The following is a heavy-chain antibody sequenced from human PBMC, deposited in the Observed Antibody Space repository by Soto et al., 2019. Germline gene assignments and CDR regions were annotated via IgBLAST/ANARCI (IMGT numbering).Heavy chain of an antibody. D-gene: IGHD6-13*01. V-gene: IGHV1-3*01. J-gene: IGHJ4*02. Sequence: ASVKVSCKASGYTFTRDAMHWVRQAPGQGLEWMGWINAGNGNTKYSQKFQGRVTITRDTSASTAYMELSSLRSEDTAVYYCARAYSSLLDYWGQGTLVTVSS. CDR2: INAGNGNT. CDR1: GYTFTRDA. CDR3: ARAYSSLLDY.